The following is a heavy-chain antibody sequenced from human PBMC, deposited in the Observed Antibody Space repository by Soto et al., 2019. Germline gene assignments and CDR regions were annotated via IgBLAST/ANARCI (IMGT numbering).Heavy chain of an antibody. CDR1: GYTFSMSG. CDR3: AREGPRPDYYYGMDV. V-gene: IGHV1-18*01. J-gene: IGHJ6*02. CDR2: ISGYNGNT. Sequence: QVQLVQSGAEVKKPGASVKVSCKSSGYTFSMSGISWVRQAPGQGLEWMGWISGYNGNTNYEQKFQDRVTMTTDTTTNTAYMELRSLRSDDTAVYYCAREGPRPDYYYGMDVWGQGTTVTVSS.